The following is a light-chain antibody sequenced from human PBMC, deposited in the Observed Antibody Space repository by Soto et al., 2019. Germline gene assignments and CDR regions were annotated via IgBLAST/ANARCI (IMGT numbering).Light chain of an antibody. CDR2: DVS. J-gene: IGLJ1*01. Sequence: QSVLTQPASVSGSPGQSITISCTGTISDVGSYNYVSWYQQYPGKAPKLMIYDVSTRPSGVSDRFSGSKSGNTASLTISGLRAEDEADYYCGAYTNSSNYVFGHVTKLTV. CDR3: GAYTNSSNYV. CDR1: ISDVGSYNY. V-gene: IGLV2-14*03.